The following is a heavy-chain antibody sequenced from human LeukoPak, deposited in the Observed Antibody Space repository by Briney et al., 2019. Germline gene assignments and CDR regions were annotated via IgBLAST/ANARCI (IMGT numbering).Heavy chain of an antibody. CDR3: ARGSDHWNDEYGSGLFDY. CDR1: GGTFSSYA. CDR2: MIPIFGTA. D-gene: IGHD1-1*01. V-gene: IGHV1-69*06. J-gene: IGHJ4*02. Sequence: ASVKVSCKASGGTFSSYAISWVGQAPGQGLEWMGGMIPIFGTANYAQKFHGRVTITADKSTSTAYMELSSLRSEDTAVYYCARGSDHWNDEYGSGLFDYWGQGTLVTVSS.